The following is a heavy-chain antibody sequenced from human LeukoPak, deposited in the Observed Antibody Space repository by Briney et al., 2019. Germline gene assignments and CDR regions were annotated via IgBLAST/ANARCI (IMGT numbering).Heavy chain of an antibody. J-gene: IGHJ4*02. CDR3: AGQNDFRLDY. V-gene: IGHV5-51*01. CDR1: GYTFSSYW. D-gene: IGHD3-3*01. CDR2: IYPGDSDT. Sequence: KNGESLKISCKGSGYTFSSYWIGWVRQMPGKGLEWMGIIYPGDSDTRYSPSLQGQVTISVDTSIGTAYLQWSSLKASDTAIYYCAGQNDFRLDYWGQGTLVTVSS.